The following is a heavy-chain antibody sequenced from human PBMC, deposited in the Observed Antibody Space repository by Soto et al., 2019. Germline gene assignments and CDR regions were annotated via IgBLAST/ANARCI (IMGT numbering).Heavy chain of an antibody. CDR3: AILNYYDSLSDFDK. Sequence: QVQLQESGPGLVKPSGTLSLTCTVSGASIRGHYWSWIRQPPGKGPEWIGYVYDSGATNYDPFLVSRVTMSVDTSKNQFFLKLTSAPAADTAIYYCAILNYYDSLSDFDKWGPGTLVTGSS. J-gene: IGHJ4*02. CDR2: VYDSGAT. CDR1: GASIRGHY. V-gene: IGHV4-59*08. D-gene: IGHD3-22*01.